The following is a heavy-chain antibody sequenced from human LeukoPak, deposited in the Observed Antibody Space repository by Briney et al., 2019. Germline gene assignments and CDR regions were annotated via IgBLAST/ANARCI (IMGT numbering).Heavy chain of an antibody. V-gene: IGHV3-21*01. J-gene: IGHJ6*03. D-gene: IGHD6-13*01. CDR2: ISSSSSYI. CDR3: ARGEDSSSFYYYMDV. Sequence: PGGSLRLSCAASGCTFSSYSMSWVRQAPGKGLEWVSSISSSSSYIYNADSVKGRSTFSRDTAKNLLYLQMKSLRAEDTAVYYCARGEDSSSFYYYMDVWGKGTTVTVSS. CDR1: GCTFSSYS.